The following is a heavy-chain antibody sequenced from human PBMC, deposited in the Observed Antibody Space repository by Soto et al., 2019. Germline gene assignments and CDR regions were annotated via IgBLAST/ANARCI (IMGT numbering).Heavy chain of an antibody. Sequence: QVQLVESGGGVVQPGRSLRLSCAASGFTFSSYGMHWVRQAPGKGLEWVAVISYDGSNNYYADSVKGRFTIARDNSKNTLYLQMNSLRAEDTSVYYCAKGAYAVVAASYFDYWGQGTLVTVSS. V-gene: IGHV3-30*18. J-gene: IGHJ4*02. CDR1: GFTFSSYG. CDR2: ISYDGSNN. CDR3: AKGAYAVVAASYFDY. D-gene: IGHD2-15*01.